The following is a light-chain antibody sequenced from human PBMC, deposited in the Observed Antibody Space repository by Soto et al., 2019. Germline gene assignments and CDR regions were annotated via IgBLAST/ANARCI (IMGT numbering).Light chain of an antibody. CDR2: NNN. Sequence: QSVLTQPPSASGTPGQRVTISCSGSSSNIGSHVVYWYQQLAGTAPKLLMYNNNQRPSGVPDRFSGSKSGTSASVAISGLQSEDEADYYCAVWDDSLDGWVFGGGTQLTV. CDR3: AVWDDSLDGWV. CDR1: SSNIGSHV. V-gene: IGLV1-44*01. J-gene: IGLJ3*02.